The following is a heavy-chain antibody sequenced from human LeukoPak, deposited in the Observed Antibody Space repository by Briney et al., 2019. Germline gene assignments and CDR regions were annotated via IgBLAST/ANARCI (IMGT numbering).Heavy chain of an antibody. CDR3: ASVTFGGVDNDY. Sequence: GGSLRLSCAASGLTFSSYSMNWVRQAPGKGLEWVSSISSSSSYIYYADSVKGRFTISRDNAKNSLYLQMNNLKAEDTAVYYCASVTFGGVDNDYWGQGTLVTVSS. J-gene: IGHJ4*02. V-gene: IGHV3-21*01. CDR1: GLTFSSYS. D-gene: IGHD3-16*01. CDR2: ISSSSSYI.